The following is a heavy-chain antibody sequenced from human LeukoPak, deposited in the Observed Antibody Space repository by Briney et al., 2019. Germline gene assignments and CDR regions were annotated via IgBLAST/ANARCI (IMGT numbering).Heavy chain of an antibody. J-gene: IGHJ6*03. Sequence: ASVKVSCKASGYTFTSYGISWVRQAPGQGLEWMGWISAYNGNTNYAQKLQGRVTMTTDTSTSTAYMELRSLRSDDTAVYYCARDPGGGGSYYNYYYYYYMDVWDKGTTVTISS. CDR2: ISAYNGNT. V-gene: IGHV1-18*01. CDR3: ARDPGGGGSYYNYYYYYYMDV. D-gene: IGHD1-26*01. CDR1: GYTFTSYG.